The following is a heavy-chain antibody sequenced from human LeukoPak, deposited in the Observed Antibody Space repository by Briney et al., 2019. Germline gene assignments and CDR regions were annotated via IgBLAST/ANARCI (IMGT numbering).Heavy chain of an antibody. CDR3: ARLYSSGWYYFDY. V-gene: IGHV1-69*05. CDR2: IIPIFGTA. CDR1: GGAFSSYA. D-gene: IGHD6-19*01. J-gene: IGHJ4*02. Sequence: SVRVSCKASGGAFSSYAISWVRQAPGQGLEWMGRIIPIFGTANYAQKFQGRVTITTDESTSTAYMELSSLRSEDTAVYYCARLYSSGWYYFDYWGQGTLVTVSS.